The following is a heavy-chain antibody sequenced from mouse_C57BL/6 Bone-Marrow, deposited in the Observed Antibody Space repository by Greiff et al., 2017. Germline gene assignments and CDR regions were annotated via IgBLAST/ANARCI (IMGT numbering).Heavy chain of an antibody. Sequence: EVQRVESGGGLVKPGGSLKLSCAASGFTFSDYGMHWVRQAPEKGLEWVAYISSGSSTIYYADTVKGRFTISRDNAKNTLFLQMTSLRSEDTAMYYCARRAAQASYYAMDYWGQGTSVTVSS. CDR3: ARRAAQASYYAMDY. V-gene: IGHV5-17*01. CDR1: GFTFSDYG. CDR2: ISSGSSTI. D-gene: IGHD3-2*02. J-gene: IGHJ4*01.